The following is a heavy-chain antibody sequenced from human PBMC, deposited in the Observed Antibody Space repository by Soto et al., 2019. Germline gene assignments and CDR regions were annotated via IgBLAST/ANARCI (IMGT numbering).Heavy chain of an antibody. CDR3: ASPNLYSNYRYYYYGMDV. CDR2: MNPNSGNT. V-gene: IGHV1-8*01. J-gene: IGHJ6*02. Sequence: ASVKVSCKASGYTFTSYDINWVRQATGQGLEWMGWMNPNSGNTGYAQKFQGRVTMARNTSISTAYMELSSLRSEDTAVYYCASPNLYSNYRYYYYGMDVWGQGTTVTVSS. D-gene: IGHD4-4*01. CDR1: GYTFTSYD.